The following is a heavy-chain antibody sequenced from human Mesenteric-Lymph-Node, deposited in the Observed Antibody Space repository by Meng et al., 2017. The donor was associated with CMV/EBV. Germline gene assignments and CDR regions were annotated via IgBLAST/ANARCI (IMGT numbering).Heavy chain of an antibody. V-gene: IGHV3-48*04. J-gene: IGHJ4*02. D-gene: IGHD2-15*01. CDR3: VRQQTRLCSGGSCYFDY. CDR2: ISSSSSAI. Sequence: GESLKISCAASGFSFSIYSMNWVRQAPGKGLEWISYISSSSSAIYYADSVKGRFTISRDNAKNSLSLQMNSLRADDTAVYYCVRQQTRLCSGGSCYFDYWGQGTLVTVSS. CDR1: GFSFSIYS.